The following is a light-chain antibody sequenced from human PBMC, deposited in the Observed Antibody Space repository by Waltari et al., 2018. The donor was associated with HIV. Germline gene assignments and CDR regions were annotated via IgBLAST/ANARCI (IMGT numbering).Light chain of an antibody. Sequence: QSALTQPPSASGSPGQSVTIPCTGTSRDDGCYNSVTWYQQHPGKAPKLMIYDVSKRPSGVPDRFSGSKSGNTASRTVSGLQAEDEADYYCSSYAGSNLVVFGGGTKLTVL. J-gene: IGLJ2*01. CDR2: DVS. V-gene: IGLV2-8*01. CDR3: SSYAGSNLVV. CDR1: SRDDGCYNS.